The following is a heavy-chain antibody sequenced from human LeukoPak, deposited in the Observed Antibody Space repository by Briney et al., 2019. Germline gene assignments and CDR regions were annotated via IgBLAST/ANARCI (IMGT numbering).Heavy chain of an antibody. Sequence: GGSLRLSCAASGFIFGPYAMNWVRLAPGKGLQWVAYISWDSSTIHYSDSVRGRFTISRDNAKNSLYLQMNSLRVEDTAVYYCARDADGNTDHWGQGTLVTVSS. CDR2: ISWDSSTI. CDR3: ARDADGNTDH. J-gene: IGHJ4*02. V-gene: IGHV3-48*04. CDR1: GFIFGPYA.